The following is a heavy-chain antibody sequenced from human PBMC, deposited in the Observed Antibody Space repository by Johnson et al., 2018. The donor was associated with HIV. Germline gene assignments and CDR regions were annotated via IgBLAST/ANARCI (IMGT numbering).Heavy chain of an antibody. CDR3: AKDLPPNSSWYGAPDAFDI. CDR2: ISYDGSNK. V-gene: IGHV3-30*18. Sequence: VQLVESGGGVVQPWRSLRLSCAASGFTFSSYGMHWVRQAPGKGLEWVAVISYDGSNKYYADSVKGRFTISRVNSKNMLYLQMNSLRAEDTAVYYCAKDLPPNSSWYGAPDAFDIWGQGTMVTVSS. J-gene: IGHJ3*02. D-gene: IGHD6-13*01. CDR1: GFTFSSYG.